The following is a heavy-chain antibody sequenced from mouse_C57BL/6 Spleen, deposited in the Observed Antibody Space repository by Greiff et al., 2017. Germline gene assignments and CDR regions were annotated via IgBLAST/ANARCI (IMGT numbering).Heavy chain of an antibody. CDR2: IRNKANGYTT. V-gene: IGHV7-3*01. Sequence: DVMLVESGGGLVQPGGSLSLSCAASGFTFTDYYMSWVRQPPGKALEWLGFIRNKANGYTTEDSASVKGRFTISRDNSQSILYLQMNALRAEDSATYYCARYYSNYEGYFDVWGTGTTVTVSS. CDR1: GFTFTDYY. J-gene: IGHJ1*03. CDR3: ARYYSNYEGYFDV. D-gene: IGHD2-5*01.